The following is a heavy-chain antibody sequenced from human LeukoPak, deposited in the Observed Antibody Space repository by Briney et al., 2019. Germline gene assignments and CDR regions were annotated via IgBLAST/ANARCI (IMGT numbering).Heavy chain of an antibody. CDR1: GGTFSSYA. J-gene: IGHJ4*02. CDR2: ILPIFGTT. Sequence: GSSVKVACKASGGTFSSYAISWVRQAPGQGLEWMGGILPIFGTTNYAQKFQGRVTITADESTSTAYMELSSLRSEDTAVYYCARGPLGWDTAMLGIDYWGQGTLVTVSS. D-gene: IGHD5-18*01. V-gene: IGHV1-69*01. CDR3: ARGPLGWDTAMLGIDY.